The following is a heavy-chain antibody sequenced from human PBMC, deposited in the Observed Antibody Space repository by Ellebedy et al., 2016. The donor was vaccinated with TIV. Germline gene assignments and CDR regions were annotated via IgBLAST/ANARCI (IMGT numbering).Heavy chain of an antibody. J-gene: IGHJ4*02. CDR3: ARDRDYGDYSYFDY. D-gene: IGHD4-17*01. V-gene: IGHV3-33*01. CDR2: IWYYGSIK. Sequence: GESLKISCAASGFTFSSYGMHWVRQAPGKGLEWVAVIWYYGSIKYYADSVKGRFTISRDDSKNTLYLQMNSLRAEDTAVYYCARDRDYGDYSYFDYWGQGTLVTVSS. CDR1: GFTFSSYG.